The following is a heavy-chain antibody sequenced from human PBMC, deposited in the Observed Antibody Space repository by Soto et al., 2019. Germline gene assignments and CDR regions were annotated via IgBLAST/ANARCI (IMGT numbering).Heavy chain of an antibody. CDR3: ASGLRNGPISDY. J-gene: IGHJ4*02. CDR2: ISSSSSYI. D-gene: IGHD3-16*01. V-gene: IGHV3-21*01. Sequence: GGSLRLSCAASGFTFSSYSMNWVRQAPGKGLEWVSSISSSSSYIYYADSVKGRFTISRDNAKNSLYLQMNSLRAEDTAVYYCASGLRNGPISDYWGQGTLVTVSS. CDR1: GFTFSSYS.